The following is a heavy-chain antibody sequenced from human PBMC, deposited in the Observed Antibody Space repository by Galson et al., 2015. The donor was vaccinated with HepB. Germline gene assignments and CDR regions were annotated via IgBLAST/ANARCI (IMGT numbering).Heavy chain of an antibody. D-gene: IGHD3-10*01. J-gene: IGHJ3*02. Sequence: SLRLSCAASGFTFGDYAMSWFRQAPGKGLEWVGFIRSKAYGGTTEYAASVKGRFITSSDDSKSITYLQMNSLKTEDTAVYYCTIRITMVRGVITDAFDIWGQGTMVTVSS. V-gene: IGHV3-49*03. CDR2: IRSKAYGGTT. CDR1: GFTFGDYA. CDR3: TIRITMVRGVITDAFDI.